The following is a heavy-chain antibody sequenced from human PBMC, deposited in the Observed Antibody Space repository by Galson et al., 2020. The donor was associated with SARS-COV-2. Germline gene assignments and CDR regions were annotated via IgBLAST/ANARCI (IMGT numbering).Heavy chain of an antibody. J-gene: IGHJ2*01. Sequence: GGSLRLSCGGSGFIFGGYAMNWVRQAPGKGLEWVSGISGTAHDTSYADSVKGRFTISRDNSKNTVFLQMNSLRVEDTAIYYCSKTVVTGRPHWYSDLWGRGTLVTVSS. CDR3: SKTVVTGRPHWYSDL. CDR2: ISGTAHDT. CDR1: GFIFGGYA. V-gene: IGHV3-23*01. D-gene: IGHD2-21*02.